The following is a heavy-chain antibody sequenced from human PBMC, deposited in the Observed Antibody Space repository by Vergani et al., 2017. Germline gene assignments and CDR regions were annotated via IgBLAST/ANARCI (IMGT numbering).Heavy chain of an antibody. V-gene: IGHV4-31*03. D-gene: IGHD6-13*01. CDR2: IYYSGST. J-gene: IGHJ6*03. CDR1: GGSISSGGYY. Sequence: QVQLQESGPGLVKPSQTLSLTCTVSGGSISSGGYYWSWIRQYPGKGLEWIGYIYYSGSTYYNPSLKSRVTISVDTSKNQFSLKLSSVTAADTAVYYCARAQIAAAASWGGSMDVWGKGTTVTVSS. CDR3: ARAQIAAAASWGGSMDV.